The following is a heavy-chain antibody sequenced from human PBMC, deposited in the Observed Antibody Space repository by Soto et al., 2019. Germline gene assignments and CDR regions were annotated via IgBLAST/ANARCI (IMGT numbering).Heavy chain of an antibody. CDR2: IDPSDSSS. Sequence: EVQLVQSGAEVKKPGESLRISCKGSGYSFTSYWINWVRQMPGKGLEWMGRIDPSDSSSNYSPSFQGHVTTSADKSISTAYLQWSSLKASDTAKYFCVRGLGKDIVYWGQGTLVTVSS. CDR1: GYSFTSYW. V-gene: IGHV5-10-1*03. D-gene: IGHD7-27*01. CDR3: VRGLGKDIVY. J-gene: IGHJ4*02.